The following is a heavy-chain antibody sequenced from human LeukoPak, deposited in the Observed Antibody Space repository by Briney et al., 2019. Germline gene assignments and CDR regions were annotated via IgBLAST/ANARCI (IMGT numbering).Heavy chain of an antibody. V-gene: IGHV3-23*01. CDR1: EFTFSTYV. CDR2: IAGDSGST. J-gene: IGHJ4*02. Sequence: GGSLRLSCAASEFTFSTYVMSWVRQAPGRMLEWVSAIAGDSGSTYHADSVKGRFTISRDNSKNTLYLQMNSLSAEDTAVYYCAKGSTNARPYYFDYWGQGSLVTVSS. CDR3: AKGSTNARPYYFDY. D-gene: IGHD2-8*01.